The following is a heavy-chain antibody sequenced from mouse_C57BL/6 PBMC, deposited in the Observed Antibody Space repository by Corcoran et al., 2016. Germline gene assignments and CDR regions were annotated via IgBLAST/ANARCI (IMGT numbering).Heavy chain of an antibody. V-gene: IGHV9-3*01. CDR2: INTYSGVP. CDR3: ATHPSYDGYYVFAY. CDR1: GYTFTTYG. Sequence: QIQLVQSGPELKKPGETVKISCKASGYTFTTYGMSWVKQAPGKGLKWMGWINTYSGVPTYADDFKGRFAFSLETSASTAYLQINNLKNEDTATYFCATHPSYDGYYVFAYWGQGTLVTVSA. J-gene: IGHJ3*01. D-gene: IGHD2-3*01.